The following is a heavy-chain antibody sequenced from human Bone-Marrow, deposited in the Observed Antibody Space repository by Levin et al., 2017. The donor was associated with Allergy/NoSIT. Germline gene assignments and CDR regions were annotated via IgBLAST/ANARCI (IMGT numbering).Heavy chain of an antibody. D-gene: IGHD6-19*01. CDR2: IYPGDSDT. V-gene: IGHV5-51*01. CDR3: ARAYSSLSSLDY. J-gene: IGHJ4*02. CDR1: GYTFTSYW. Sequence: GASVKVSCKGSGYTFTSYWIAWVRQMPGKGLEWMGIIYPGDSDTRYSPSFQGQVTISADKSISTAYLQWSSLKASDTAMYYCARAYSSLSSLDYWGQATLVTVSS.